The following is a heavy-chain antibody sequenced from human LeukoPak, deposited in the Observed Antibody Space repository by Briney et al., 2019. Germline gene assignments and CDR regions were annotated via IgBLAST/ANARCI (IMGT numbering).Heavy chain of an antibody. CDR2: IRSKTYGATT. D-gene: IGHD3-10*01. V-gene: IGHV3-49*04. J-gene: IGHJ4*02. CDR1: GFTFGDYA. CDR3: TRGCLGELPADH. Sequence: GGSLRLSCRASGFTFGDYAMTWVRQAPEKGVEWVGLIRSKTYGATTEYAASVRGRFTISRDDSKSIAYLQMNSLKTEDTAVYYCTRGCLGELPADHWGQGTLVTVSS.